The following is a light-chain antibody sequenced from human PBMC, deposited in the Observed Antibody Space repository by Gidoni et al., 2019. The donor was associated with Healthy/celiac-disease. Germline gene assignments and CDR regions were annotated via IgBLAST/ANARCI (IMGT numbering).Light chain of an antibody. CDR2: AAS. CDR3: QQSYSTPLT. J-gene: IGKJ4*01. CDR1: QSISSY. Sequence: IQMTQSPSSLSAAVGDRVTITCRASQSISSYLNWYQQKPGKAPKLLIYAASSLQSGVPSRFSGSGSGTDFTLTISSLQPEDFATYYCQQSYSTPLTFXGXTKVESK. V-gene: IGKV1-39*01.